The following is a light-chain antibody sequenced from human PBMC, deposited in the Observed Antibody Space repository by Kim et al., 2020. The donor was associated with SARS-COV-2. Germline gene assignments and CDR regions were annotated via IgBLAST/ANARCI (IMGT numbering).Light chain of an antibody. Sequence: GQSVTISGYGTSSDVGPYNFVSWYRQHPGKAPKLMIYDVTKRPSGVPDRFSGSKSGNTASLTISGLQAEDEADYYCCSYAGTYTYVFGTGTKVTVL. J-gene: IGLJ1*01. CDR1: SSDVGPYNF. CDR2: DVT. V-gene: IGLV2-11*03. CDR3: CSYAGTYTYV.